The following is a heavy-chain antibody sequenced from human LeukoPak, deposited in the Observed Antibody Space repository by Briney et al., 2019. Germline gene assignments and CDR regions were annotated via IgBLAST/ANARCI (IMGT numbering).Heavy chain of an antibody. Sequence: GASLKVSCKASGGTFSSYAISWVRQAPGQGLEWMGGFDPEDGETIYAQKFQGRVTMTEDTSTDTAYMELSSLRSEDTAVYYCATDLRVPALLIGDFDYWGQGTLVTVSS. CDR1: GGTFSSYA. CDR2: FDPEDGET. CDR3: ATDLRVPALLIGDFDY. J-gene: IGHJ4*02. D-gene: IGHD2-2*01. V-gene: IGHV1-24*01.